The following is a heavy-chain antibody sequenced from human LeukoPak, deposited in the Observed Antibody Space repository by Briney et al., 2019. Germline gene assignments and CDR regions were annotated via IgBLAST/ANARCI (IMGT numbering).Heavy chain of an antibody. CDR2: INPNGGGT. D-gene: IGHD1-26*01. CDR1: GYIFSDYY. V-gene: IGHV1-2*02. J-gene: IGHJ4*02. Sequence: ASVKVSCKASGYIFSDYYMHWVRQAPGQGLEWMGWINPNGGGTNYAQKFQGRVTMTRDRSIGTAYMELSRLRSDDTAVYFCARGRDSGSRTYYFDYWGQGTLVTVSS. CDR3: ARGRDSGSRTYYFDY.